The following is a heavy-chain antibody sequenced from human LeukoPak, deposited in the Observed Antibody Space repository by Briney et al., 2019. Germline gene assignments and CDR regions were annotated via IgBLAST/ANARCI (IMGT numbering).Heavy chain of an antibody. D-gene: IGHD1-26*01. CDR1: GVLVRTGGGG. Sequence: SGPTVAKLTRTRTLTCTLSGVLVRTGGGGGAGVGQLPGNPLEWLVLRCLNDDKRYSPPLKSRLTITKATSKNQVVLTMTNMDPVDTATYYCAHRRLPSGSYSGSAWFQHWGQGTLVTVSS. CDR3: AHRRLPSGSYSGSAWFQH. V-gene: IGHV2-5*01. CDR2: RCLNDDK. J-gene: IGHJ1*01.